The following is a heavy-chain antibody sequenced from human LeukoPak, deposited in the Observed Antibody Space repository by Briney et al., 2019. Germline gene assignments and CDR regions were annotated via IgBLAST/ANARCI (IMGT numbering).Heavy chain of an antibody. D-gene: IGHD4-17*01. CDR2: INHSGYT. V-gene: IGHV4-34*01. Sequence: SETLSLTCAASGVSFDDYYWRWVRQTPGKGLEWIGKINHSGYTNDNPSLKSRVTLSIDTSREQFSLNLRSVTVADAGTYYCTRMTTGHDYWGQGTLVTVSS. CDR1: GVSFDDYY. CDR3: TRMTTGHDY. J-gene: IGHJ4*02.